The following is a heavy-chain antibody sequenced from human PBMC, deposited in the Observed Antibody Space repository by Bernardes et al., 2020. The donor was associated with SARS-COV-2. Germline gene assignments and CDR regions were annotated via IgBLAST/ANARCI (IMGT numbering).Heavy chain of an antibody. CDR2: ISRSGRAT. CDR1: ESTFSSFA. CDR3: AGGKDSFDV. D-gene: IGHD3-16*01. Sequence: GSLRLSCAASESTFSSFAVAWVRQAPGKGLQWVSSISRSGRATYYADFVKGRSTISRDNSKNMVFMELSNLRAADTALYYCAGGKDSFDVWGQGTMITVS. V-gene: IGHV3-23*01. J-gene: IGHJ3*01.